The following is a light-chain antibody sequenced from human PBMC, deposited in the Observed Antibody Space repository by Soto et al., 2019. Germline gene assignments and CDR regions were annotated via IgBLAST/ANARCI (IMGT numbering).Light chain of an antibody. Sequence: DIPMTQSPSSLSASVGDRVTITCRASQSISSYLNWYQQKPGKAPKLLIYAAFSLQSGVPLRFSGSGSGTDFTLTISSLQPEDFATYYCQQTYSIPWTFGQGTKVEIK. CDR2: AAF. CDR1: QSISSY. J-gene: IGKJ1*01. CDR3: QQTYSIPWT. V-gene: IGKV1-39*01.